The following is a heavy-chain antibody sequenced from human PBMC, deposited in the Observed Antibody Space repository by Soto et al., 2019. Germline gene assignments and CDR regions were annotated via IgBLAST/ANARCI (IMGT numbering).Heavy chain of an antibody. J-gene: IGHJ3*02. CDR2: ISGSSSYI. V-gene: IGHV3-21*01. CDR1: GFTFSSYS. D-gene: IGHD4-17*01. Sequence: EVQVVESGGGLVKPGGSLRLSCAASGFTFSSYSMNWVRQAPGKGLEWVSCISGSSSYIYYADSVKGRFTISRDNAKNSLYLQMNSLRAEDTAVYYCARTDYGDYVRGAFDIWGQGTMVTVSS. CDR3: ARTDYGDYVRGAFDI.